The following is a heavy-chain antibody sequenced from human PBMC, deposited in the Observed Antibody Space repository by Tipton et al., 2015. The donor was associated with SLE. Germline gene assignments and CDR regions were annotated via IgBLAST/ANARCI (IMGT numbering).Heavy chain of an antibody. Sequence: TLSLTCTVSGGSISSHYWSWIRQPPGKGLEWIGYIYYSGSTNYNPSLKSRVTISVDTSKNHFSLKLSSVTAADTAVYYCARDGFMTTVTTRDAFEIWGQGTMVTVSS. CDR2: IYYSGST. D-gene: IGHD4-17*01. J-gene: IGHJ3*02. V-gene: IGHV4-59*11. CDR3: ARDGFMTTVTTRDAFEI. CDR1: GGSISSHY.